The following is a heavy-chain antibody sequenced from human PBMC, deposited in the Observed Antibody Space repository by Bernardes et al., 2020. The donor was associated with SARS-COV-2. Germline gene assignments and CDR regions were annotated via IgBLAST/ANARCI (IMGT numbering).Heavy chain of an antibody. D-gene: IGHD2-15*01. V-gene: IGHV1-2*02. CDR2: ISPSNGVT. J-gene: IGHJ3*01. CDR3: ARDGVVSRNFDAYDV. Sequence: ASVKVSCKASGYSFTSYYLHWVRQAPGQGLEWMGWISPSNGVTEYAQKFQGRVTLTRDTSVNTAYMELSRLISDDTAVYYCARDGVVSRNFDAYDVWGQGTMVTVSS. CDR1: GYSFTSYY.